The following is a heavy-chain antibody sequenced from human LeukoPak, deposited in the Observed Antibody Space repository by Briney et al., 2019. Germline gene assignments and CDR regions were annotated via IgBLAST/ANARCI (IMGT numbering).Heavy chain of an antibody. CDR2: IKQDGSKK. J-gene: IGHJ4*02. Sequence: PGGSLRLSCVASGFPFSSYWMTWVRQALGKGLERVANIKQDGSKKSYVDSVKGRFTISRDNAKNSLYLQMNSLRAEDTAIYYCTRVGYIDEGIDYWGQGTLVTVSS. CDR1: GFPFSSYW. V-gene: IGHV3-7*04. D-gene: IGHD5-24*01. CDR3: TRVGYIDEGIDY.